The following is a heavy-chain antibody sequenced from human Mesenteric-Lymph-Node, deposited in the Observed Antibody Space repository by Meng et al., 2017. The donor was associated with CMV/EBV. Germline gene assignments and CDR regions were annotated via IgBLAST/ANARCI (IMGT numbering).Heavy chain of an antibody. V-gene: IGHV3-30-3*01. J-gene: IGHJ3*01. CDR1: GFTFSSFA. Sequence: SCKASGFTFSSFAMHWVRQAPGKGLEWVAIISYDGSSKYYADSVKGRFTISRDNSKSTLYLEMDSLRAEDTSLYYCARYCSSTTCRYAFDVWGQGTMVTVSS. D-gene: IGHD2-2*01. CDR3: ARYCSSTTCRYAFDV. CDR2: ISYDGSSK.